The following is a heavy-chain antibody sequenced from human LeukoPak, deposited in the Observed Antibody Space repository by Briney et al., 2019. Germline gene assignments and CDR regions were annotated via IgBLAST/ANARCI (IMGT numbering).Heavy chain of an antibody. CDR3: ARRGFVVVPAAIDSYYYYYMDV. D-gene: IGHD2-2*02. CDR2: IYTSGST. J-gene: IGHJ6*03. CDR1: GGSISSYY. Sequence: SETLPLTCTVSGGSISSYYWSWIRQPPGKGLEWLGYIYTSGSTNYNPSLKSRVTISVDTSKNQFSLKLSSVTAADTAVYYCARRGFVVVPAAIDSYYYYYMDVWGKGTTVTVSS. V-gene: IGHV4-4*09.